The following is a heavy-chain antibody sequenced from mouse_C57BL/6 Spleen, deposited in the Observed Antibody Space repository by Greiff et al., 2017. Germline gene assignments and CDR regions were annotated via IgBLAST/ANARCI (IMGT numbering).Heavy chain of an antibody. Sequence: EVKLMESGGGLVQPKGSLKLSCAASGFSFNTYAMNWVRQAPGKGLEWVARIRSKSNNYATYYADSVKDSFTISRDDSESMLYLQMNSLKTEDTALYYCVGGVLAETGYAMDYWGQGTSVTVSS. V-gene: IGHV10-1*01. CDR3: VGGVLAETGYAMDY. J-gene: IGHJ4*01. D-gene: IGHD2-14*01. CDR2: IRSKSNNYAT. CDR1: GFSFNTYA.